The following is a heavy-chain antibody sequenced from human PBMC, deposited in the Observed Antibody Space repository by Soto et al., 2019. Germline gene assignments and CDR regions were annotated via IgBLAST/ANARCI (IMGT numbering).Heavy chain of an antibody. J-gene: IGHJ4*02. CDR3: AKARYCSGGSCYSFPY. CDR2: ISGSGGST. D-gene: IGHD2-15*01. V-gene: IGHV3-23*01. Sequence: GGSLRLSCAASGFTFSSYAMSWVRQAPGKGLEWVSAISGSGGSTYYADSVKGRFTISRDNSKNTLYLQMNSLRAEDTAVYYCAKARYCSGGSCYSFPYWGQGTLVTV. CDR1: GFTFSSYA.